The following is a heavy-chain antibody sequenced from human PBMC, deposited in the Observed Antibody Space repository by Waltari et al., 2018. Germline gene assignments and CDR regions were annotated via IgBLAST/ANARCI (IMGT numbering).Heavy chain of an antibody. CDR2: FDPEDGET. CDR1: GYTLTELS. D-gene: IGHD1-7*01. CDR3: ATDWNYDRAFDY. J-gene: IGHJ4*02. V-gene: IGHV1-24*01. Sequence: QVQLVQSGAEVKKPGASVKVSCKVSGYTLTELSMHWVRQAPGKGLEWMGGFDPEDGETIYAQKFQGRVTMTEETSTDTADMELSSLRSEDTAVYYCATDWNYDRAFDYWGQGTLVTVSS.